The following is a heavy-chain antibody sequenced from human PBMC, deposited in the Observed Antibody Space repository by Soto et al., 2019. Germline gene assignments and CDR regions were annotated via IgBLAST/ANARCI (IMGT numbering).Heavy chain of an antibody. D-gene: IGHD5-12*01. CDR2: IIPILGIA. V-gene: IGHV1-69*02. CDR3: ASIGGYIISSGEW. J-gene: IGHJ4*02. CDR1: GGTSSSYT. Sequence: ASVKVSCKASGGTSSSYTISWVRQAPGQGLEWMGRIIPILGIANYAQKFQGRVTMTADTSTSTAYMELRSLRSDDTAVYFCASIGGYIISSGEWWCQGTVVTVSS.